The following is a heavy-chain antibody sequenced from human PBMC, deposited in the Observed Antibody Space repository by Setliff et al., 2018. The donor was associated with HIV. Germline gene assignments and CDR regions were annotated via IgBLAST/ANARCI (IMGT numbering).Heavy chain of an antibody. CDR3: AREGGTGRSSWYGAYWYDP. J-gene: IGHJ5*02. CDR1: GGSFSGYY. Sequence: LSLTCTVYGGSFSGYYWTWIRQPPGKGLEWIGDINHSGKTNYNRSLKSRVTISLDTSKNQFSLRLTSVTAADTAVYYCAREGGTGRSSWYGAYWYDPWGQGTLVTVSS. V-gene: IGHV4-34*01. CDR2: INHSGKT. D-gene: IGHD6-13*01.